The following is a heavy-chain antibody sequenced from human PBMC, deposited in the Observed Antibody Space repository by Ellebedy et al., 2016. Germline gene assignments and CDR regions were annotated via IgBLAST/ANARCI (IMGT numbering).Heavy chain of an antibody. V-gene: IGHV1-18*01. J-gene: IGHJ4*02. CDR1: GYTFTSYG. CDR3: ARDRTQYSSSPYLDY. CDR2: ISAYNGNT. D-gene: IGHD6-13*01. Sequence: ASVKVSXXASGYTFTSYGISWVRQAPGQGLEWMGWISAYNGNTNYAQKFQGRVTMTRDTSTSTVYMELSSLRSEDTAVYYCARDRTQYSSSPYLDYWGQGTLVTVSS.